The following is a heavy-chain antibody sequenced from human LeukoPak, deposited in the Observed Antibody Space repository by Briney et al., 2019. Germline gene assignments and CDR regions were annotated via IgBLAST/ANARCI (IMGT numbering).Heavy chain of an antibody. Sequence: GGSLRLSCAASGFTFSSYWMSWVRQAPGKGLEWVANIKQDGSEKYYVDSVKGRFTISRDNAKNSLCLQMDNLRVEDTAVYYCAGELTAGFDVWGLGTMVTVSS. V-gene: IGHV3-7*01. CDR1: GFTFSSYW. CDR2: IKQDGSEK. CDR3: AGELTAGFDV. J-gene: IGHJ3*01.